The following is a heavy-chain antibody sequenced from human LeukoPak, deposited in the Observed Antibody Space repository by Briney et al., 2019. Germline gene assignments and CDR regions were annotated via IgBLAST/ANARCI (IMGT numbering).Heavy chain of an antibody. CDR1: GFTFSNVW. CDR3: ARSLGYYYYYYGMDV. V-gene: IGHV3-11*01. J-gene: IGHJ6*02. CDR2: ISSSGSTI. D-gene: IGHD2-15*01. Sequence: GGSLRLSCAASGFTFSNVWMNWIRQAPGKGLEWVSYISSSGSTIYYADSVKGRFTISRDNAKNSLYLQMNSLRAEDTAVYYCARSLGYYYYYYGMDVWGQGTTVTVSS.